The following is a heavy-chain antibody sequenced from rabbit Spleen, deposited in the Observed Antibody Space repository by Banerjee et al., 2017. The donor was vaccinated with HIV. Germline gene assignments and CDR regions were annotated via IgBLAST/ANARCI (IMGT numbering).Heavy chain of an antibody. CDR1: GFSFSNKYV. CDR3: ARDSGTSFSSYGMDL. J-gene: IGHJ6*01. Sequence: QSLEESGGDLVKPGASLTLTCTASGFSFSNKYVMCWVRQAPGKGLEWIACIDVGSSGRTYYANWAKGRFTISKTSSTTVTLQMTSLTAGDTATYFCARDSGTSFSSYGMDLWAQAPSSPS. V-gene: IGHV1S40*01. CDR2: IDVGSSGRT. D-gene: IGHD8-1*01.